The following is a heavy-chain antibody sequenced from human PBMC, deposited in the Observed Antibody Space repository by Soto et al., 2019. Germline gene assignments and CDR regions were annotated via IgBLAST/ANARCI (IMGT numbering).Heavy chain of an antibody. Sequence: QLVQSGAEVKRPGSSVKVSCKASGGDFLSYTISWVRQVPGQGPEWMGTIIPILDVAKNAQKFQGRVAXTADKATSTVYMELRSLRSDATAVYYCAQMWFGELWHGMDVWGQGTTITVSS. D-gene: IGHD3-10*01. V-gene: IGHV1-69*02. CDR3: AQMWFGELWHGMDV. CDR1: GGDFLSYT. CDR2: IIPILDVA. J-gene: IGHJ6*02.